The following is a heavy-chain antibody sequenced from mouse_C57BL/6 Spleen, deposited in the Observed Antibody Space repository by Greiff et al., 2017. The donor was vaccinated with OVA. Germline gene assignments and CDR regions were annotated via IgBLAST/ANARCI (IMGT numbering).Heavy chain of an antibody. CDR1: GFNIKDYY. V-gene: IGHV14-1*01. CDR2: IDPEDGDT. Sequence: VQLQQSGAELVRPGASVKLSCTASGFNIKDYYMHWVKQRPEQGLEWIGRIDPEDGDTESAPKFQGKATMTADTSSNTAYLQLSSLTSEDTAVYYCTTVITTVVATPGWFAYWGQGTLVTVSA. J-gene: IGHJ3*01. CDR3: TTVITTVVATPGWFAY. D-gene: IGHD1-1*01.